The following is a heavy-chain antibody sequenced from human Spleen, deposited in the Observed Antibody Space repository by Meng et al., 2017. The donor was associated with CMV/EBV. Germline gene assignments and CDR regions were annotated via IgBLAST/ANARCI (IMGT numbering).Heavy chain of an antibody. V-gene: IGHV4-39*02. Sequence: SETLSLTCTVSGGSISSSSYYWGWIRQPPGKGLEWIGSIYYSGGTYYNPSLKSRLTISEDTPKSRFFLRLTSATAADTAVYYCANGYNYWSGSFGNWGQGTLVTVSS. D-gene: IGHD5-24*01. CDR2: IYYSGGT. CDR1: GGSISSSSYY. CDR3: ANGYNYWSGSFGN. J-gene: IGHJ4*02.